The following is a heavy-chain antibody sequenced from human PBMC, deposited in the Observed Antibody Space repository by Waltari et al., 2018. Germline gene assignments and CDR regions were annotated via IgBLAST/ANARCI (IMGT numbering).Heavy chain of an antibody. CDR1: GFPFSSYG. Sequence: QVQLVESGGGVVQPGRSLRLSCAASGFPFSSYGMHWVRQAPGKGLEWVAVIWYDGSNKYYADSVKGRFTISRDNSKNTLYLQMNSLRAEDTAMYYCAAMEDAFDIWGQGTMVTVSS. V-gene: IGHV3-33*08. CDR3: AAMEDAFDI. D-gene: IGHD1-1*01. J-gene: IGHJ3*02. CDR2: IWYDGSNK.